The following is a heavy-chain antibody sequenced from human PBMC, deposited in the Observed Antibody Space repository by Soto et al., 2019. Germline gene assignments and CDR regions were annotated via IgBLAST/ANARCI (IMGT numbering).Heavy chain of an antibody. V-gene: IGHV4-59*01. CDR2: IYYSGST. J-gene: IGHJ6*02. D-gene: IGHD5-18*01. CDR3: AGRVDAAMVYYYYGMDV. CDR1: GGSISSYY. Sequence: SETLSLTCTVSGGSISSYYWSWIRQPPGKGLEWIGYIYYSGSTNYNPSLKSRVTISVDTSKNQFSLKLSSVTAADTAVYYCAGRVDAAMVYYYYGMDVWGQGTTVTVSS.